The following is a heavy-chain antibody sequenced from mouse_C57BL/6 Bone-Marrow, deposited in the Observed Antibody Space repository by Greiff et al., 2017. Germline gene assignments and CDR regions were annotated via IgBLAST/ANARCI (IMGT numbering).Heavy chain of an antibody. CDR2: IDPNSGGT. CDR1: GYTFTSYW. Sequence: QVQLKQPGAELVKPGASVTLSCKASGYTFTSYWMHWVKQRPGRGLEWIGRIDPNSGGTKYNEKFKSKATLTVDKPSSTAYMQLSSLTSEDSAVYYGARSLRYYGGDYWGQGTTLTVSS. CDR3: ARSLRYYGGDY. J-gene: IGHJ2*01. D-gene: IGHD1-1*01. V-gene: IGHV1-72*01.